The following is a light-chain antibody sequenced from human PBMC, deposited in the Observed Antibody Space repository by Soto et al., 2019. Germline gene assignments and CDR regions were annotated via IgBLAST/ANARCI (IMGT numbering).Light chain of an antibody. CDR2: LAS. J-gene: IGKJ1*01. CDR1: QSVSTY. CDR3: QQTYSTPWT. V-gene: IGKV1-39*01. Sequence: IQMTQSPSSLSASIGDRVTITCRTSQSVSTYVNWYQQKPGKAPKLLIYLASSLQSGVPSRFSGSGSGTQFTLTISSLQPEDFATYSCQQTYSTPWTFGQGTKVEIK.